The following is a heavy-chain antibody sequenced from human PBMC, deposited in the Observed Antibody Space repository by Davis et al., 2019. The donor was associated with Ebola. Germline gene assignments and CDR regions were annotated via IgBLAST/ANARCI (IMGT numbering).Heavy chain of an antibody. CDR2: IWYDGSNK. CDR3: ARDHHGMTTVIYYYYYGMDV. Sequence: GESLKISCAASGFTFSSYGMHWVRQAPGKGLEWVAVIWYDGSNKYYADSVKCRFTISRDNSKNTLYLQMNSLRAEDTAVYYCARDHHGMTTVIYYYYYGMDVWGQGTTVTVSS. D-gene: IGHD4-17*01. CDR1: GFTFSSYG. J-gene: IGHJ6*02. V-gene: IGHV3-33*01.